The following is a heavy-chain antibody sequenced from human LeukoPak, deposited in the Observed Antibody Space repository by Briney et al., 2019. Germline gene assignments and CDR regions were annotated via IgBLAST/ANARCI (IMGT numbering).Heavy chain of an antibody. CDR3: ARADGYKRGGFDY. CDR1: GGSISSGSYY. D-gene: IGHD5-24*01. J-gene: IGHJ4*02. CDR2: IYTSGST. Sequence: SETLSLTCTVSGGSISSGSYYWSWIRQPAGKGLEWIGRIYTSGSTNYNPSLKRRVTISLDTSQNKFSLKLSSVTAADTAVYYCARADGYKRGGFDYWGQGTLVTVSS. V-gene: IGHV4-61*02.